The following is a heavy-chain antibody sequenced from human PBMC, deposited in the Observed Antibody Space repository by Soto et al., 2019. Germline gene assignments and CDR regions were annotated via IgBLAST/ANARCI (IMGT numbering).Heavy chain of an antibody. CDR1: GGSFSGYY. CDR2: IYHSGGT. Sequence: SETLSLTCAVYGGSFSGYYWSWIRQPPGKGLEWIGYIYHSGGTYYNPSLKSRVTLSIDRTKKQFSLKLKSVTAADTAVYFCARTMTTSGWFDPWGQGTLVTVSS. V-gene: IGHV4-34*01. D-gene: IGHD4-17*01. J-gene: IGHJ5*02. CDR3: ARTMTTSGWFDP.